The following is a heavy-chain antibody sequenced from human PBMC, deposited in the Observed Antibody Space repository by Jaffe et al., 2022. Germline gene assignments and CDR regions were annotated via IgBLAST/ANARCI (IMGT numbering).Heavy chain of an antibody. J-gene: IGHJ4*02. CDR2: ISYDGSNK. CDR1: GFTFSSYG. V-gene: IGHV3-30*18. D-gene: IGHD3-9*01. Sequence: QVQLVESGGGVVQPGRSLRLSCAASGFTFSSYGMHWVRQAPGKGLEWVAVISYDGSNKYYADSVKGRFTISRDNSKNTLYLQMNSLRAEDTAVYYCAKDWYYDILTGYYSKGAFDYWGQGTLVTVSS. CDR3: AKDWYYDILTGYYSKGAFDY.